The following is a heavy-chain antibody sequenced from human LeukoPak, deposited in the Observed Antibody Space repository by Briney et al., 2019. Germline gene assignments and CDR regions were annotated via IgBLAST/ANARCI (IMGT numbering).Heavy chain of an antibody. CDR3: SRKGDQLLSDS. J-gene: IGHJ4*02. D-gene: IGHD2-2*01. CDR2: ISGSGDRT. Sequence: GGSLRLSCAASRFTFSRYGMNWVRQTPGKGLEWVSAISGSGDRTYHADSVRGRFTISRDNSKNMLYLQMNSLRTEDTAVYYCSRKGDQLLSDSGGQGTLVTVSS. CDR1: RFTFSRYG. V-gene: IGHV3-23*01.